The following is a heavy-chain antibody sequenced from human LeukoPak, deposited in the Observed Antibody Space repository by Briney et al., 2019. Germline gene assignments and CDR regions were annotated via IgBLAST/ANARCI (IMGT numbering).Heavy chain of an antibody. CDR2: IKQDGSEK. D-gene: IGHD3-22*01. Sequence: GGSLRLSCAASGFTFSSYWMSWVRQAPGKGLEWVANIKQDGSEKYYVDSVKGRFTISRDNAKNSLYLQMNSLRAEDTAVYYCARDQMYYYDSTFDYWGQGTLVTVSS. CDR3: ARDQMYYYDSTFDY. V-gene: IGHV3-7*01. CDR1: GFTFSSYW. J-gene: IGHJ4*02.